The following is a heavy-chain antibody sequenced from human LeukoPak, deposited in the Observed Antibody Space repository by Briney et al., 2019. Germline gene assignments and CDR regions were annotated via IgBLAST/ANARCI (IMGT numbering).Heavy chain of an antibody. CDR1: GFTFSSYW. CDR2: IKQDGSEK. V-gene: IGHV3-7*01. D-gene: IGHD3-9*01. Sequence: PGGSLRLSCAASGFTFSSYWMSRVRQAPGKGLEWVANIKQDGSEKYYVDSVKGRFTISRDNSKNTLYLQMNSLRAEDTAVYYCARHKDGYDILTGYICWFDPWGQGTLVTVSS. CDR3: ARHKDGYDILTGYICWFDP. J-gene: IGHJ5*02.